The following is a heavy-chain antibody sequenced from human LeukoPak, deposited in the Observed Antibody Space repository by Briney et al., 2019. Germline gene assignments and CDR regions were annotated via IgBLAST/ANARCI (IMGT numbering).Heavy chain of an antibody. V-gene: IGHV3-48*01. D-gene: IGHD3-10*01. Sequence: PGGSLRLSCAASGFTFSAYSMNWVRQAPGKGLEWVSYITSGTSNMYYADSVKGRFTISRDNAKNSLYLQMNCLRAEDTGVYYCARDVLVRGVIITVIDYWGQGTLVTVSS. J-gene: IGHJ4*02. CDR1: GFTFSAYS. CDR2: ITSGTSNM. CDR3: ARDVLVRGVIITVIDY.